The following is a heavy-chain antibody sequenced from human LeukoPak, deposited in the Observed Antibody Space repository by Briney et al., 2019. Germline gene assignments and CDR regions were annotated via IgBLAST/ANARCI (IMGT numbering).Heavy chain of an antibody. J-gene: IGHJ6*02. Sequence: PGGSLRLSCAASGFTFDYYGMSWVRQAPGKGLEWVSGINWNGGSTGYADSVKGRFTISRDNSKNTLYLQMNSLRAEDTAVYYCAKVVEVVRLPSGWYRGPGWGMDVWGQGTTVTVSS. D-gene: IGHD6-19*01. CDR2: INWNGGST. CDR1: GFTFDYYG. CDR3: AKVVEVVRLPSGWYRGPGWGMDV. V-gene: IGHV3-20*04.